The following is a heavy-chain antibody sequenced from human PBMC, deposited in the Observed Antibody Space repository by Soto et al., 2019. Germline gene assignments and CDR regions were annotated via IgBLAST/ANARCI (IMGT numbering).Heavy chain of an antibody. V-gene: IGHV4-38-2*02. D-gene: IGHD6-6*01. J-gene: IGHJ6*02. CDR3: ARDEAARFFIPYYYYGMDV. CDR2: IYHSGST. CDR1: GYSISSGYY. Sequence: QVQLQESGPGLVKPSETLSLTCAVSGYSISSGYYCGWIRQPPGKGLEWIGSIYHSGSTYYNPSLKSRVTISVDTSKNQFSLKLSSVTAADTAVYYCARDEAARFFIPYYYYGMDVWGQGTTVTVSS.